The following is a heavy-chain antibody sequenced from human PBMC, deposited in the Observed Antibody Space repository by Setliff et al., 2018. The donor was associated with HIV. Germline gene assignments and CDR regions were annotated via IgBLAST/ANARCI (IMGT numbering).Heavy chain of an antibody. CDR1: GGSISSRSHY. V-gene: IGHV4-61*05. D-gene: IGHD3-16*01. CDR3: ATERWLYQNFDS. J-gene: IGHJ4*02. Sequence: SETLSLTCAVSGGSISSRSHYWGWIRQSPGKGLEWIGYIYPSTSANYNPSLKSRVRILLDTSKNQFSLNLNSVTATDTAIYYCATERWLYQNFDSWGQGTQVTVSS. CDR2: IYPSTSA.